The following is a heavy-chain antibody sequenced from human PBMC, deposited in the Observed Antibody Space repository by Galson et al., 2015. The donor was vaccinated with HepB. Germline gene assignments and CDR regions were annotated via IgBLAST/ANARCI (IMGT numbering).Heavy chain of an antibody. D-gene: IGHD3-22*01. J-gene: IGHJ4*02. Sequence: QSGAEVKKPGESLKISCKGSGYSFTSYWIGWVRQMPGKGLEWMGIIYPGDSDTRYSPSFQGQVTISADKSISTAYLQWSSLKASDTAMYYCARQNYYDSSSPGIDYWGQGTLVTVSS. V-gene: IGHV5-51*01. CDR3: ARQNYYDSSSPGIDY. CDR2: IYPGDSDT. CDR1: GYSFTSYW.